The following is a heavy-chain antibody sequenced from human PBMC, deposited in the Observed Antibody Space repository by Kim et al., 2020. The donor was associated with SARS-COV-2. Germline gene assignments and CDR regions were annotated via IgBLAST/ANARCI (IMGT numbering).Heavy chain of an antibody. CDR3: ARGYYDSSGYYADFDY. Sequence: ASVKVSCKASGYTFTGYYMHWVRQAPGQGLEWMGRINPNSGGTNYAQKFQGRVTMTRDTSISTAYMELSRLRSDDTAVYYCARGYYDSSGYYADFDYWGQGTLVTVSS. CDR1: GYTFTGYY. J-gene: IGHJ4*02. D-gene: IGHD3-22*01. V-gene: IGHV1-2*06. CDR2: INPNSGGT.